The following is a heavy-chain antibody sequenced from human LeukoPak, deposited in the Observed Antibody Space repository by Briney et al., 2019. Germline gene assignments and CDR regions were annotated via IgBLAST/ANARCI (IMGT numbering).Heavy chain of an antibody. V-gene: IGHV3-66*01. CDR3: ARDEPRGRDY. CDR1: GCTVSSNY. Sequence: GGCLRLSWAASGCTVSSNYMSWVRQAPGKGLEWVSVIYSGGSTYYADSVKGRFTISRDNSKNTLYLQMNSLRAEDTAVYYCARDEPRGRDYWGQGTLVTVSS. J-gene: IGHJ4*02. CDR2: IYSGGST. D-gene: IGHD1-14*01.